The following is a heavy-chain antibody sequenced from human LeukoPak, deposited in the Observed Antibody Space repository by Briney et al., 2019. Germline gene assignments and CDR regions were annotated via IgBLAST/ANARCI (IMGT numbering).Heavy chain of an antibody. CDR3: ARGVIAAAVHDAFDI. D-gene: IGHD6-13*01. J-gene: IGHJ3*02. CDR1: GGSISSSSYY. CDR2: IYYSGST. Sequence: SETLSLTCTVSGGSISSSSYYWGWIRQPPGKGLEWIGSIYYSGSTYYNPSLKSRVTISVDTSKNQFSLKLSSVTAADTAVYYCARGVIAAAVHDAFDIWGQGTMVTVSS. V-gene: IGHV4-39*07.